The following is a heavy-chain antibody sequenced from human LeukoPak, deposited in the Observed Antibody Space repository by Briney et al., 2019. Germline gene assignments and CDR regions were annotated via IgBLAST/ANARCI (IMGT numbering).Heavy chain of an antibody. D-gene: IGHD2-15*01. Sequence: PGGSLRLSCAASGFTFGSYSMNWVRQAPGKGLEWVSSISDSSTYIFNADPVQGRFTISRDDAKNSLYLQMNSLRVEDTAVYYCVRVVYCSGGSCSYYFDYWGQGTLVTVSS. J-gene: IGHJ4*02. CDR1: GFTFGSYS. V-gene: IGHV3-21*01. CDR3: VRVVYCSGGSCSYYFDY. CDR2: ISDSSTYI.